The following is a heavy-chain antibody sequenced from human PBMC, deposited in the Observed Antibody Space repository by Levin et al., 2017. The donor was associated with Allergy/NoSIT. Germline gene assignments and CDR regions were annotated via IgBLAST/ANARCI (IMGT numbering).Heavy chain of an antibody. V-gene: IGHV3-7*01. J-gene: IGHJ5*01. CDR3: ARIPRILPDS. D-gene: IGHD1-14*01. CDR1: GFAFRSDW. CDR2: ISPDGSEM. Sequence: QSGGSLRLSCVDSGFAFRSDWMNWVRQTPGKGLEWVAHISPDGSEMLYLDSVKGRFTISRDNAKNSLSLQMNSLRVDDTGVYYCARIPRILPDSWGHGTLVTVSS.